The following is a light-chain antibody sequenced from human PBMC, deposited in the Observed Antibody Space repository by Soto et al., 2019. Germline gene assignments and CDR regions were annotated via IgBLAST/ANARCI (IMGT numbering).Light chain of an antibody. J-gene: IGKJ5*01. CDR1: QSVSAY. V-gene: IGKV3-20*01. Sequence: EIVMTQSPVTLSLAPGERAILSCRASQSVSAYLAWYQQKPGQPPRLLIYDATTRATGIPARFSGSGSGTDFTLTISRLEPEDFAVYYCQQYGSPITFGQGTRLEI. CDR2: DAT. CDR3: QQYGSPIT.